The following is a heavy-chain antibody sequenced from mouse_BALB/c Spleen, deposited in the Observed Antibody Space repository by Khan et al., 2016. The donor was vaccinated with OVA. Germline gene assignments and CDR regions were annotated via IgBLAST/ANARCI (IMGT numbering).Heavy chain of an antibody. CDR2: INPANGYT. D-gene: IGHD2-1*01. CDR3: ARSTYGNPAWFAY. CDR1: GYTFTSYT. J-gene: IGHJ3*01. V-gene: IGHV1-4*01. Sequence: VQLQESGAELARPGALVNMSCKASGYTFTSYTIHWVKQRPGQGLEWIGYINPANGYTNYNLKFKDKATLTADKSSSTAYMQLSSLTSEDSAVYYCARSTYGNPAWFAYWGQGTLVTVSA.